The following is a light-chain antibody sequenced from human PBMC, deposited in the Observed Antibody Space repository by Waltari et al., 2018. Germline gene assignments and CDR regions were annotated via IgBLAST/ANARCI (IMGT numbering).Light chain of an antibody. J-gene: IGLJ3*02. Sequence: QSALTQPASVSGSPGQSITISCTGTSSDVGGYNYVSWYQQHPGKAPKLMIYDVSNRPYGVSNRFSGSKSGNTASLTISGLQAEDEADYYCSSYTSSSTLGVFGGGTKLTVL. CDR3: SSYTSSSTLGV. V-gene: IGLV2-14*01. CDR1: SSDVGGYNY. CDR2: DVS.